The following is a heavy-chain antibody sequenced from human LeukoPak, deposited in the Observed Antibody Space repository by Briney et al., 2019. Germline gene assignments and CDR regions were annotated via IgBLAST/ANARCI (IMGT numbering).Heavy chain of an antibody. V-gene: IGHV3-7*03. CDR1: GFTISNYW. Sequence: GGSLRLSCAASGFTISNYWMSWVRQAPGKGLEWVANIKQDGSEKYYVDSVKGRFTISRDNAKNSLYLQMNSLRAEDTAVYYCASSVLSFGDYWGQGILVTVSS. D-gene: IGHD3-10*01. CDR2: IKQDGSEK. J-gene: IGHJ4*02. CDR3: ASSVLSFGDY.